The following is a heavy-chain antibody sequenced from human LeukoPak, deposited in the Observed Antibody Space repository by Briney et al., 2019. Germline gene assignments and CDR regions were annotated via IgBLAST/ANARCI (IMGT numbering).Heavy chain of an antibody. CDR2: IYTSGST. V-gene: IGHV4-61*02. CDR3: ARVSGYDWESFYDY. J-gene: IGHJ4*02. Sequence: PSETLSLTCTVSGGSISSGSYYWSWIRQPAGKGLEWIGRIYTSGSTNYNPSLKSRVTISVDTSKNQFSLKLSSVTAADTAVYYCARVSGYDWESFYDYWGQGTLVTVSS. CDR1: GGSISSGSYY. D-gene: IGHD5-12*01.